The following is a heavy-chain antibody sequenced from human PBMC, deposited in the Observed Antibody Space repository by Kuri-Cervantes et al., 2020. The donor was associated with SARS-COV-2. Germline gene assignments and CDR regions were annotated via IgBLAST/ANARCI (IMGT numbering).Heavy chain of an antibody. Sequence: SETLSLTCTASGGSISSSSYYWGWIRQPPGKGPEWIGSIYYSRSTYYNPSLKSRVTISVDTSKNQFSLKLSSVTAADTAVYYCARDIHDYDFWSISPWGQGTLVTVSS. V-gene: IGHV4-39*02. D-gene: IGHD3-3*01. J-gene: IGHJ5*02. CDR3: ARDIHDYDFWSISP. CDR2: IYYSRST. CDR1: GGSISSSSYY.